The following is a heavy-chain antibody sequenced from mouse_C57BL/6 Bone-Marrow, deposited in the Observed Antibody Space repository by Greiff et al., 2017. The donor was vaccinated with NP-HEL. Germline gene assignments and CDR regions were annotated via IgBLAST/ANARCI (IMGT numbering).Heavy chain of an antibody. CDR2: IYPRSGNT. Sequence: VKLQQSGAELARPGASVKLSCKASGYTFTSYGISWVKQRTGQGLEWIGEIYPRSGNTYYNEKFKGKATLTADKSSSTAYMELRSLTSEDSAVYFCARGDGRYWYFVVGGTGTTVTVSS. D-gene: IGHD1-1*02. J-gene: IGHJ1*03. CDR3: ARGDGRYWYFVV. V-gene: IGHV1-81*01. CDR1: GYTFTSYG.